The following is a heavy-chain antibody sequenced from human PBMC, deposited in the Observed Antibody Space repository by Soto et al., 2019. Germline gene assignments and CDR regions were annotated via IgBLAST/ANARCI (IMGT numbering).Heavy chain of an antibody. V-gene: IGHV4-30-4*08. J-gene: IGHJ6*02. CDR1: GGSISGDYYH. CDR2: VFHSGSV. D-gene: IGHD2-21*02. CDR3: AREDDGGDRDYNGLDV. Sequence: SETLSLTCTVSGGSISGDYYHWTWIRQSPGKGLEWIGYVFHSGSVLYNPSLKSRLNISVDTSKNQFSLRLSSVTAADTAVYFCAREDDGGDRDYNGLDVWGQGTTVTVSS.